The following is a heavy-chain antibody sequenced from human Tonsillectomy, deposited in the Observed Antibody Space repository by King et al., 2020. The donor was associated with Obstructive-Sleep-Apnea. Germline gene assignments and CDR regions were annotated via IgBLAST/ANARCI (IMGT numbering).Heavy chain of an antibody. D-gene: IGHD6-19*01. CDR3: ARDSLVVAGLDY. V-gene: IGHV1-69*01. CDR1: GDTYISYA. Sequence: QLVQSGAEVKKPGSSVKISCKAPGDTYISYAISWVRQAPGQGLEWMGGSIPRGRPNYAQKFQGRVTITADEVTSTTYMELSSLTFEDTAVYYCARDSLVVAGLDYWGQGTRVAVSS. CDR2: SIPRGRP. J-gene: IGHJ4*02.